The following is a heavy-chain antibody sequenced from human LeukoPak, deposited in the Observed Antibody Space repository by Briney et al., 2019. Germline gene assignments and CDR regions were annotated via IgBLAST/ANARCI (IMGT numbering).Heavy chain of an antibody. CDR1: GGSISSYY. CDR2: IYTSGST. D-gene: IGHD5-12*01. Sequence: NPSGTLSLTCTVSGGSISSYYWSWIRQPAGKGLEWIGRIYTSGSTNYNPSLKSRVTMSVDTSKNQFSLKLSSVTAADTAVYYCAREMNDSGYDLVWYFDLWGRGTLVTVSS. V-gene: IGHV4-4*07. J-gene: IGHJ2*01. CDR3: AREMNDSGYDLVWYFDL.